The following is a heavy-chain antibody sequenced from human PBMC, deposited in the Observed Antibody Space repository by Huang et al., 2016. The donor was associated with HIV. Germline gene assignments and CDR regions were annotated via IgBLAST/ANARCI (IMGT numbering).Heavy chain of an antibody. V-gene: IGHV3-48*01. CDR1: GFTFSSYS. J-gene: IGHJ3*02. D-gene: IGHD2-2*01. CDR3: ARGSRSSPPPWVAFDM. CDR2: ISSGSSTA. Sequence: EVQLVESGGGLVQPGGSLRLSCAASGFTFSSYSMNWVRQAPGKGLEWISYISSGSSTAYYADSVKGRFTISRDNAKNSLYLQINSLRAEDTAVYYCARGSRSSPPPWVAFDMWGQGTMVTVSS.